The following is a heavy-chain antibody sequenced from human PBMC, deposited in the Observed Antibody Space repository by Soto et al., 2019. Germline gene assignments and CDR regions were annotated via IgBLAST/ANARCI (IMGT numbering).Heavy chain of an antibody. V-gene: IGHV1-46*01. CDR1: GYTFTSYY. CDR3: ARWLQDHIRGAFDI. CDR2: INPSGGST. Sequence: ASVKVSCKASGYTFTSYYIHWVRQAPGQGLEWMGKINPSGGSTSYAQKFQGRVTMTRDTSTSTVYMELSSLRSADTAVYYCARWLQDHIRGAFDIWGQGTMVTVSS. D-gene: IGHD5-12*01. J-gene: IGHJ3*02.